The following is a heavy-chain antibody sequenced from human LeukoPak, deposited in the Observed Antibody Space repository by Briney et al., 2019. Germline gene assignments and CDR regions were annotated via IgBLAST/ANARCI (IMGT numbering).Heavy chain of an antibody. D-gene: IGHD3-10*01. J-gene: IGHJ4*02. Sequence: GGSLRLSCAASGSTFTDYAMSWVRQAPGKGLEWVSAVSGTGGRTYYTDSVKGRFTISRDNSKNTLYLQVNSLRAEDTAQYYCAKDWPGAAFDYWGQGTLVTVSS. CDR2: VSGTGGRT. CDR1: GSTFTDYA. CDR3: AKDWPGAAFDY. V-gene: IGHV3-23*01.